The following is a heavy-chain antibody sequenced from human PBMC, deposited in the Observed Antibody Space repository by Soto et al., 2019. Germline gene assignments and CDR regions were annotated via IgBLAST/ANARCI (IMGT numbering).Heavy chain of an antibody. J-gene: IGHJ3*02. CDR1: GYTFTSYY. CDR3: ARVEPGIWFGARIWAFDI. Sequence: GASVKVSCKASGYTFTSYYMHWVRQAPGQGLEWMGIINPSGGSTSYAQKFQGRVTMTRDTSTSTVYMELSSLRSEDTAVCYCARVEPGIWFGARIWAFDIWGQGTMVTVSS. V-gene: IGHV1-46*03. D-gene: IGHD3-10*01. CDR2: INPSGGST.